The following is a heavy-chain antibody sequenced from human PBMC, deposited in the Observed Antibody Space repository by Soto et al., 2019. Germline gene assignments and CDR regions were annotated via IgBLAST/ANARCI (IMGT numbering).Heavy chain of an antibody. Sequence: EVQLVESGGGLVKPGGSLRLSCAASGFTFSSYSMNWGRQAPGKGLEWVSSISSSSSYIYYADSVKGRFTISRDNAKNSLYLQMNSLRAEDTAVYYCARILRSDITKFSFGYRAIGYFDYWGQGTLVTVSS. J-gene: IGHJ4*02. CDR1: GFTFSSYS. CDR2: ISSSSSYI. CDR3: ARILRSDITKFSFGYRAIGYFDY. D-gene: IGHD3-9*01. V-gene: IGHV3-21*01.